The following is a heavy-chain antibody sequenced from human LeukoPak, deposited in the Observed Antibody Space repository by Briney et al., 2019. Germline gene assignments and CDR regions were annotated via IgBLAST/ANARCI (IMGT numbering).Heavy chain of an antibody. CDR2: ISSNGGST. Sequence: GGSLRLSCAASGFTFSSYAMHWVRQAPGKGLEYVSAISSNGGSTYYANSVKGRFTISRDNSKNTLYLQMGSLRAEDMAVYYCARDQYGRYDFWSGRRDYYYYYMDVWGKGTTVTVSS. CDR3: ARDQYGRYDFWSGRRDYYYYYMDV. CDR1: GFTFSSYA. D-gene: IGHD3-3*01. J-gene: IGHJ6*03. V-gene: IGHV3-64*01.